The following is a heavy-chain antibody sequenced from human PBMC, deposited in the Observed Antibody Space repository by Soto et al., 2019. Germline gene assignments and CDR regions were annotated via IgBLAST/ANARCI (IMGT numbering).Heavy chain of an antibody. CDR2: IKKEGGEK. J-gene: IGHJ4*02. CDR3: VRSSGWIFDF. Sequence: PWGSLRLSCAASGFTFNDYWINCVRQAPLKGREWVANIKKEGGEKNYADSVQGRFTISRDDTKNFAYLQMNSLRAEDTAVYFCVRSSGWIFDFWGQGGLVTVSS. V-gene: IGHV3-7*03. D-gene: IGHD6-19*01. CDR1: GFTFNDYW.